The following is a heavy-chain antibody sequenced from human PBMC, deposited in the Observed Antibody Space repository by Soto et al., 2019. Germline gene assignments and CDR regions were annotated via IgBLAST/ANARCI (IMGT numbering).Heavy chain of an antibody. V-gene: IGHV1-46*04. D-gene: IGHD3-10*01. CDR1: GYTFTSYY. J-gene: IGHJ4*02. CDR2: IKPSGGST. Sequence: QVQLVQSGAEVKKPGASVKVSCKASGYTFTSYYMHWVRQAPGQALEWMRIIKPSGGSTSYEQKSQGRVTTTRDTSASKVYIELSSLRSEDTDVYYCARVYGKTRGRYGSGSYYFDYWGQGTLVTVSS. CDR3: ARVYGKTRGRYGSGSYYFDY.